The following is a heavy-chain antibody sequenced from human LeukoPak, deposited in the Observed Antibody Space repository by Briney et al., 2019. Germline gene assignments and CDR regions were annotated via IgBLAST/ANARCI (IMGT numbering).Heavy chain of an antibody. V-gene: IGHV3-64*02. D-gene: IGHD6-13*01. CDR2: ISANGDSI. CDR1: GFTFINYW. CDR3: AREMAAAGRRFDY. Sequence: PGGSLRLSCAGSGFTFINYWMSWVRQAPGRGLEYVSGISANGDSIYYADSVYGRFTISRDNSKNTLSLQMGSLRPEDMAVYYCAREMAAAGRRFDYWGQGTLVTVSS. J-gene: IGHJ4*02.